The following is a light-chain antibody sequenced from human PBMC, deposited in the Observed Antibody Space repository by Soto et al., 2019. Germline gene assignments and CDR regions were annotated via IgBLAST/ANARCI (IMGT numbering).Light chain of an antibody. CDR3: QEYDTVRLT. CDR2: AAS. J-gene: IGKJ4*01. Sequence: DIQMTQSPSSLSASVGDTVTITCRASQGVANHLAWYQQKPGGVPELLISAASTLESGVPSRFSGSGSKKDFTRTISSRQPRDVATYYCQEYDTVRLTFGGGTKVEVK. V-gene: IGKV1-27*01. CDR1: QGVANH.